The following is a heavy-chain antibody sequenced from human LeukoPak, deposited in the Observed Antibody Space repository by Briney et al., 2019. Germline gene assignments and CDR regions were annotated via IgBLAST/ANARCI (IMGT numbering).Heavy chain of an antibody. D-gene: IGHD3-3*01. CDR2: IYSGGST. CDR1: GFTVSSNY. CDR3: ARVAAPGFKDYYYGMDV. J-gene: IGHJ6*02. V-gene: IGHV3-53*01. Sequence: GGSLRLSCAASGFTVSSNYMSWVRQAPGKGLEWVSVIYSGGSTYYSVSVKGRFTISRDNSKNTLYPQMNSLRAEDTAVYYCARVAAPGFKDYYYGMDVWGQGTTVTVSS.